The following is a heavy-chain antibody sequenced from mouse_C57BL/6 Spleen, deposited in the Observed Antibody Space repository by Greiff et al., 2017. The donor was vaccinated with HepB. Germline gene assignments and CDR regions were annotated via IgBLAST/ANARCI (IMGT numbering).Heavy chain of an antibody. Sequence: EVQLQQSGPVLVKPGASVKMSCKASGYTFTDYYMNWVKQSHGKSLEWIGVINPYNGGTSYNQKFKGKATLTVDKSSSTAYMELNSLTSEDSAVYDCARVYYGSRHYFDYWGQGTTLTVSS. CDR2: INPYNGGT. CDR1: GYTFTDYY. V-gene: IGHV1-19*01. CDR3: ARVYYGSRHYFDY. D-gene: IGHD1-1*01. J-gene: IGHJ2*01.